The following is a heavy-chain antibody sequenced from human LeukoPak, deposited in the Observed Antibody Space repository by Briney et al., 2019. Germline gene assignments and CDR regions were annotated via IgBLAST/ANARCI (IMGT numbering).Heavy chain of an antibody. Sequence: PGGSLRLSCAASGFTFSSYAMSWVRQAPGKGLEWVSAISGSGGSTYYADSVKGRLTISRDNSKNTLYLQMNSLRAEDTAVYYCAAPSSGWYYFDYWGQGTLVTVSS. CDR3: AAPSSGWYYFDY. CDR2: ISGSGGST. D-gene: IGHD6-19*01. CDR1: GFTFSSYA. V-gene: IGHV3-23*01. J-gene: IGHJ4*02.